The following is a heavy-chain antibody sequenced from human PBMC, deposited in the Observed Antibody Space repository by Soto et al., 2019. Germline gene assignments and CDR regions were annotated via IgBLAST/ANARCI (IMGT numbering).Heavy chain of an antibody. V-gene: IGHV1-46*03. D-gene: IGHD3-22*01. Sequence: ASLKVSCKASGYTFTSYYMHWVRQAPGQGLEWMGIINPSGGSTSYAQKFQGRVTMTRDTSTSTVYMELSSLRSEDTAVYYCANNYYDSSGYYYAFDIWGQGTMVNVSS. CDR3: ANNYYDSSGYYYAFDI. J-gene: IGHJ3*02. CDR1: GYTFTSYY. CDR2: INPSGGST.